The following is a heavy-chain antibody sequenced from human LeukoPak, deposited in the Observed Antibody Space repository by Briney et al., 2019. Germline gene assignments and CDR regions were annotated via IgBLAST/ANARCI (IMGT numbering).Heavy chain of an antibody. CDR3: AREDPQLAFAFDS. J-gene: IGHJ4*02. CDR2: IIPTFGTA. V-gene: IGHV1-69*06. CDR1: GGTFSSYA. Sequence: GAAVSVSCKASGGTFSSYAISWVRQAPGQGLEWMGGIIPTFGTANYAQTFQGRVTITAAKSTSTAYMELSTLRYDDTAFYYCAREDPQLAFAFDSWGQGTLVNVSS. D-gene: IGHD1-1*01.